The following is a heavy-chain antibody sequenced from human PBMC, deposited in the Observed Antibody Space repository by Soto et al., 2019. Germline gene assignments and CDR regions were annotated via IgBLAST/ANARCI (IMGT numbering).Heavy chain of an antibody. Sequence: ESLKISCKGSGYSFTSYWIGWVRQMPGKGLEWMGIIYPGDSDTRYSPSFQGQVTISADKSISTAYLQWSSLKASDTAMYYCARLRWRGPAAISTLDYWGQGNLVTVPS. D-gene: IGHD2-2*02. CDR1: GYSFTSYW. CDR2: IYPGDSDT. V-gene: IGHV5-51*01. CDR3: ARLRWRGPAAISTLDY. J-gene: IGHJ4*02.